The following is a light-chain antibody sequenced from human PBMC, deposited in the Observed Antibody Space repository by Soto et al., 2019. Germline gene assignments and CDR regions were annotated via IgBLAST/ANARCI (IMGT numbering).Light chain of an antibody. CDR1: SSDIGGYNY. Sequence: QSVLTQPASVSGSPGQSITISCAGTSSDIGGYNYVSWYQQHPGKAPKVMIYEVSNRPSGVSNRFSVSKSGNTASLTISGLQAEDEADYYCSSYTSSSTLYVFGSGTKVTVL. CDR3: SSYTSSSTLYV. V-gene: IGLV2-14*01. J-gene: IGLJ1*01. CDR2: EVS.